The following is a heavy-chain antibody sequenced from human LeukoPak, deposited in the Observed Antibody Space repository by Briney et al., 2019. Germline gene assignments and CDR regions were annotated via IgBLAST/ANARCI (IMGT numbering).Heavy chain of an antibody. CDR3: ARSEGAQYYYYYGMDV. CDR2: IIPILGIA. Sequence: SVKVSCKASGYTFTGYYMHWVRQAPGQGLEWMGRIIPILGIANYAQKFQGRVTITADKSTSTAYMELSSLRSEDTAVYYCARSEGAQYYYYYGMDVWGQGTTVTVSS. J-gene: IGHJ6*02. D-gene: IGHD1-14*01. V-gene: IGHV1-69*02. CDR1: GYTFTGYY.